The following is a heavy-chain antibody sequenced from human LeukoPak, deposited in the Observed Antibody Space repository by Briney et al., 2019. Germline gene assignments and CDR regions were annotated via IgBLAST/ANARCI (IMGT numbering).Heavy chain of an antibody. CDR2: IYYSGST. J-gene: IGHJ4*02. D-gene: IGHD5-12*01. CDR3: ARANKVAMPFDY. CDR1: GGSISSHY. V-gene: IGHV4-59*11. Sequence: PSETLSLTCTVSGGSISSHYWSWIRQPPGKGLEWIGYIYYSGSTNYNPSLKSRVTISVDTSKNQFSLKLSSVTAADTAVYYCARANKVAMPFDYWGQGTLVTVSS.